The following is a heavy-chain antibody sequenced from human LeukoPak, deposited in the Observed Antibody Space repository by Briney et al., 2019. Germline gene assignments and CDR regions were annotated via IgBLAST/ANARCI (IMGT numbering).Heavy chain of an antibody. V-gene: IGHV4-39*07. J-gene: IGHJ5*02. D-gene: IGHD6-13*01. CDR2: IYYSGST. Sequence: SETLSLTCTVSGGSISSSSYYWGWIRQPPGKGLEWIGSIYYSGSTYYNPSLKSRVTISVDTSKNQFSLKLSSVTAADTAVYYCARDTYKYSSSLGWFDPWGQGTLVTVSS. CDR1: GGSISSSSYY. CDR3: ARDTYKYSSSLGWFDP.